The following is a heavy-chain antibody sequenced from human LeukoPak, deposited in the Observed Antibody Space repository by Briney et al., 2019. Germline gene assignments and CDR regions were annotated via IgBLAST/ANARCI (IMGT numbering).Heavy chain of an antibody. V-gene: IGHV4-39*01. D-gene: IGHD6-6*01. Sequence: SETLSLTCTVSGGSISSSSYYWGWIRQPPGKGLEWIGSIYYSGSTYYNPSLKSRVTISVDTPKNQFSLKLSSVTAADTAVYYCARGALAAPFDYWGQGTLVTVSS. CDR2: IYYSGST. CDR1: GGSISSSSYY. J-gene: IGHJ4*02. CDR3: ARGALAAPFDY.